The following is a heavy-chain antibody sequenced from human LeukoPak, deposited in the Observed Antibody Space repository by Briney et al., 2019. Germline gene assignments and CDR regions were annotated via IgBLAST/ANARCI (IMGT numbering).Heavy chain of an antibody. CDR3: ARHGTSVAWYFDL. CDR2: IYTSGIT. CDR1: GGSISSYY. V-gene: IGHV4-4*07. Sequence: PSETLSLTCTVSGGSISSYYWSWIRQPAGKGLEWIGRIYTSGITNYNPSLKSRVTMSVDTSQNQFSLKLSSVTAADTAVYYCARHGTSVAWYFDLWGRGTLVAVSS. D-gene: IGHD6-19*01. J-gene: IGHJ2*01.